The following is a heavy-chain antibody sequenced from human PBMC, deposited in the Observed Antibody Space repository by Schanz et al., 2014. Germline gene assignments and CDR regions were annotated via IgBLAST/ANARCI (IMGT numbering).Heavy chain of an antibody. V-gene: IGHV1-2*06. CDR2: INPNTGGT. CDR1: GYTFTGYY. CDR3: ARVRSEDYGGMDV. J-gene: IGHJ6*02. Sequence: QVQLVQSGGEVKTPGASVKVSCKASGYTFTGYYMHWVRQAPGVGPEWMGRINPNTGGTQYAQKFQGRVTMTTAKSISTVYMELSRLRSDDTAVYYCARVRSEDYGGMDVWGQGTTVTVSS.